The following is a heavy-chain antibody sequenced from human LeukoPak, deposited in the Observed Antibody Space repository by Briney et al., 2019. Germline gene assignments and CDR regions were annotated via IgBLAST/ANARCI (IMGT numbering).Heavy chain of an antibody. Sequence: ASVKVSCKASGYTFTSYGISWVRQAPGQGLEWMGWISAYNGNTNYAQKLQGRVTMTTDTSTSTAYMELRSLRSDDTAVYYCARGSPTYYDILTGYHEDYYGMDVWGQGTTVTVSS. CDR3: ARGSPTYYDILTGYHEDYYGMDV. J-gene: IGHJ6*02. CDR1: GYTFTSYG. CDR2: ISAYNGNT. D-gene: IGHD3-9*01. V-gene: IGHV1-18*01.